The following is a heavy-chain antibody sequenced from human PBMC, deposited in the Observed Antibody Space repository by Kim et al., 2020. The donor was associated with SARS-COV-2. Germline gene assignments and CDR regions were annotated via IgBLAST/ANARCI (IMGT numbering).Heavy chain of an antibody. J-gene: IGHJ4*02. V-gene: IGHV3-53*01. D-gene: IGHD3-3*01. CDR3: ARIQASYYDFWSGYDRGYFDY. Sequence: FTISRDNSKNTLYLQMNSLRAEDTAVYYCARIQASYYDFWSGYDRGYFDYWGQGTLVTVSS.